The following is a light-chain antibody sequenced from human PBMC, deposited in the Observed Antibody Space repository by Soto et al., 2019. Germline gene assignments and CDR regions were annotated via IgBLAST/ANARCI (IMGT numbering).Light chain of an antibody. CDR3: QQRSNWPT. CDR1: QSVSYY. V-gene: IGKV3D-20*02. CDR2: DAS. Sequence: IVLTQSPGTQSLSPGERAPLSCRASQSVSYYLAWYQQKPGQAPRLLIYDASSRATGVPDRFSGSGSGTDFTLSITRLEPEDFAVYYCQQRSNWPTFGQGTRLEIK. J-gene: IGKJ5*01.